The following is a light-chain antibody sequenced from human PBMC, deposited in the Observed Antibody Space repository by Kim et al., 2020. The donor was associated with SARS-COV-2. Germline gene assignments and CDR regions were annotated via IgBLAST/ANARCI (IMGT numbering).Light chain of an antibody. CDR1: SSNIGNNH. V-gene: IGLV1-51*01. CDR2: DND. J-gene: IGLJ2*01. Sequence: GQKVTISCSGSSSNIGNNHAPWYQQPPGAAPNLLLYDNDKRPSGIPARSSGSKSGTSATLGITGLQPGDEAHYYCGAWDSSLSGVVFGGGTQLTVL. CDR3: GAWDSSLSGVV.